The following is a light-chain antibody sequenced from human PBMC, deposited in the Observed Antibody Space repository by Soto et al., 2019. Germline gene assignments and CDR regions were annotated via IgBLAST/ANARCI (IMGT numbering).Light chain of an antibody. Sequence: QSVLTQPASVSGSPGQSITISCAGTSSDVGSHPLVSWYQQHPGKAPKLMISEDTKRPSGVSNRFSGSKSGTAASLAISGLRSEDEGNYYCAAWDDSLSGVVFGGGTKLTVL. CDR1: SSDVGSHPL. CDR3: AAWDDSLSGVV. CDR2: EDT. V-gene: IGLV2-14*02. J-gene: IGLJ2*01.